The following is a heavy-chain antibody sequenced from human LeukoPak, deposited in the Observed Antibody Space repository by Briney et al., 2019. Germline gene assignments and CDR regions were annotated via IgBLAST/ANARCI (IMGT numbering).Heavy chain of an antibody. D-gene: IGHD4-11*01. CDR1: GFTFSSYG. J-gene: IGHJ5*02. Sequence: GPLRLSCAASGFTFSSYGMHWVRQAPGKGLEWVAFIRYDGSNKYYADSVKGRFTISRDNSKNTLYLQMNSLRAEDTAVYYCEKDSLHYCNYPNWFDPWGQATLVTVSP. V-gene: IGHV3-30*02. CDR3: EKDSLHYCNYPNWFDP. CDR2: IRYDGSNK.